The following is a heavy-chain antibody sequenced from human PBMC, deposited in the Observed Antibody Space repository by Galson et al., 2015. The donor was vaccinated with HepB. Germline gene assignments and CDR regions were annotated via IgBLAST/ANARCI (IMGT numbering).Heavy chain of an antibody. V-gene: IGHV1-2*04. CDR1: GYTFTGYY. Sequence: SVKVSCKASGYTFTGYYMHWVRQAPGQGLEWMGWINPNNGGTNYAQKFQGWVTMTRDTSISTAYMELSRLRSDDTAVYYCAREGPPGGAARLYYGMDVWGQGTTVTVSS. CDR3: AREGPPGGAARLYYGMDV. J-gene: IGHJ6*02. CDR2: INPNNGGT. D-gene: IGHD6-6*01.